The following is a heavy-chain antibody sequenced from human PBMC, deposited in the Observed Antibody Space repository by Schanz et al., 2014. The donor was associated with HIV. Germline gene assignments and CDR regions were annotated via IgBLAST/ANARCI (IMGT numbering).Heavy chain of an antibody. CDR2: ISYDGSNK. CDR3: ARGGIWEWDQPDFDY. J-gene: IGHJ4*02. CDR1: RFTFSNYA. Sequence: QVQLVESGGGVVQPGRSLRLSCAVSRFTFSNYAMHWVRQAPGTGLEWVAVISYDGSNKYYADSVKGRFTISRDNSKNTLYLQMNSLRAEDTAVYYCARGGIWEWDQPDFDYWGQGALITVSS. V-gene: IGHV3-30-3*01. D-gene: IGHD2-15*01.